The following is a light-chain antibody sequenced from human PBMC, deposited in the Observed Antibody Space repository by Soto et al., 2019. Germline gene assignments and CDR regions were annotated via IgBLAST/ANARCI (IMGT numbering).Light chain of an antibody. CDR1: TGAVTSGHN. CDR2: STN. V-gene: IGLV7-46*01. Sequence: QAVVTQEPSLTVSPGGTVTLTFGSSTGAVTSGHNPHWFQQKPGQAPRAVIDSTNNKHSCTPARFSGSLLGGRAALTLSGAQPDDEAEYYCLLVYSGVGLVFGGGTKLTVL. J-gene: IGLJ3*02. CDR3: LLVYSGVGLV.